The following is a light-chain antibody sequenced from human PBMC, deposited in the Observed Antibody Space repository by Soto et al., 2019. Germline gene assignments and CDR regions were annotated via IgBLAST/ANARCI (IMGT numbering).Light chain of an antibody. Sequence: EIVMTQSPATLSVSPGERATLSCRASQSVSSNLAWYQQKPGQAPRLLIYGVSTRATGIPARFSGSGSGTEFTLNISSLQSEDFAVYYCQQYNNWPPWTFGQGTKVEVK. CDR1: QSVSSN. V-gene: IGKV3-15*01. CDR3: QQYNNWPPWT. J-gene: IGKJ1*01. CDR2: GVS.